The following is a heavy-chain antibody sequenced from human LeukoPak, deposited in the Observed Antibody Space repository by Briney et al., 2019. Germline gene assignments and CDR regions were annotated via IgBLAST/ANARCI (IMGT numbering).Heavy chain of an antibody. Sequence: PGGSLRLSCETAGFTFSSYVMHWVRRTPGKGLVWVSRISHDGFISYADSVKGRFTISRDNAKNTLILQTNSLRAEDTAVYYCARDWVYKIDYWGRGTLVTVSS. J-gene: IGHJ4*02. CDR2: ISHDGFI. CDR3: ARDWVYKIDY. CDR1: GFTFSSYV. D-gene: IGHD5-24*01. V-gene: IGHV3-74*01.